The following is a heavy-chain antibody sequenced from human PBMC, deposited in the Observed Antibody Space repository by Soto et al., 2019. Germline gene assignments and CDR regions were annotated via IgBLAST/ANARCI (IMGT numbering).Heavy chain of an antibody. CDR2: ISGSGGST. J-gene: IGHJ4*02. D-gene: IGHD4-17*01. CDR1: GFTFSSYA. V-gene: IGHV3-23*01. CDR3: AKEGRATVNPFDY. Sequence: GGSLRLSCAASGFTFSSYAMSWVRRAPGKGLEWVSAISGSGGSTYYTDSVKGRFTISRDNSKNTLYLQMNSLRAEDTAVYYCAKEGRATVNPFDYWGQGTLVTVSS.